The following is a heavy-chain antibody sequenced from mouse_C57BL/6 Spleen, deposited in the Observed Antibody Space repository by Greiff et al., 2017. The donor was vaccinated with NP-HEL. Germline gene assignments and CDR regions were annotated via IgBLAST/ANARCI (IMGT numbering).Heavy chain of an antibody. J-gene: IGHJ2*01. CDR3: ARPRDYAFDY. Sequence: EVKVVESGGGLVKPGGSLKLSCAASGFTFSDYGMHWVRQAPEKGLEWVAYISSGSSTIYYADTVKGRFTISRDNAKNTLFLQMTSLRSEDTAMYYCARPRDYAFDYWGQGTTLTVSS. D-gene: IGHD2-4*01. CDR1: GFTFSDYG. CDR2: ISSGSSTI. V-gene: IGHV5-17*01.